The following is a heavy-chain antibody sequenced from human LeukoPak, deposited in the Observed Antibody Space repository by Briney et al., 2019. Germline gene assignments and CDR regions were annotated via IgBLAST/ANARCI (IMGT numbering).Heavy chain of an antibody. V-gene: IGHV3-7*01. J-gene: IGHJ5*02. Sequence: GGSLRLSCAATGFTLSSYWMSWVRQAPGKGLEWVANINKDGSAKYYVDSVKGRFTISRDNAKNSLYLQMNSLRAEDTAVYYCAREGSSGWYKGDWFDPWGQETLVTVSS. CDR3: AREGSSGWYKGDWFDP. CDR2: INKDGSAK. CDR1: GFTLSSYW. D-gene: IGHD6-19*01.